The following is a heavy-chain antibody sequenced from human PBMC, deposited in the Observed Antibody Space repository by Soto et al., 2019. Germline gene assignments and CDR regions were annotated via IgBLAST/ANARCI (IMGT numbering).Heavy chain of an antibody. CDR2: SYWNDDK. CDR1: GFSLSTRGEG. D-gene: IGHD3-10*01. CDR3: AHRTYYYGSGHVFQY. J-gene: IGHJ1*01. Sequence: SGPTLVNPTQTLTLTCTFSGFSLSTRGEGVGWIRQPPGKALEWLALSYWNDDKRYSPSLKSRLTITKGTSEDQVVLTMTNMDPVDTATYYCAHRTYYYGSGHVFQYWGQGTLVTVSS. V-gene: IGHV2-5*01.